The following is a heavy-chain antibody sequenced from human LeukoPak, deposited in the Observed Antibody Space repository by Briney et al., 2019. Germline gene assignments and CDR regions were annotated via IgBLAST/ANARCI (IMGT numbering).Heavy chain of an antibody. D-gene: IGHD3-3*01. V-gene: IGHV1-18*01. Sequence: ASVKVSCKASGYTFTSYGISWVRQAPGQGLEWMGWISAYNGNTNYAQKLQGRVTMTTDTSTSTAYMELRSLRSDDTAVYYCASLDRFGYYFDYWGQGTLVTVSS. CDR1: GYTFTSYG. CDR3: ASLDRFGYYFDY. CDR2: ISAYNGNT. J-gene: IGHJ4*02.